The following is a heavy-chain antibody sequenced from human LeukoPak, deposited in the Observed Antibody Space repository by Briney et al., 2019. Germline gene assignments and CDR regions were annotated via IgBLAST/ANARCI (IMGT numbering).Heavy chain of an antibody. J-gene: IGHJ2*01. D-gene: IGHD2-8*02. V-gene: IGHV1-69*04. CDR3: AREGGEFCTGGACHHWYFDF. CDR1: GDTSGRYG. Sequence: SVKVSCKASGDTSGRYGISWVRQAPGQGLEWMGRIIPMFGVTKYVEKFQGRVTITADTSTSTVYMELSSLTSEDTAVYFCAREGGEFCTGGACHHWYFDFWGRGTLVTVSS. CDR2: IIPMFGVT.